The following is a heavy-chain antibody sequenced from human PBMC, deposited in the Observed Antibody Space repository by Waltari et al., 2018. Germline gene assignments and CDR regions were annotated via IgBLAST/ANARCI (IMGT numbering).Heavy chain of an antibody. J-gene: IGHJ3*02. CDR2: FSIRGST. CDR1: GAFVTTDY. V-gene: IGHV4-4*07. CDR3: ARDQTGAFNI. Sequence: QGPLQESGPGLVKPSETLSLACTVSGAFVTTDYWSWIRQPAGKGLEWIGRFSIRGSTFYNPSLNPSLKSRVTMSVDTSKNQFSLNLTSVTAADTAVYYCARDQTGAFNIWGQGILVTVSS.